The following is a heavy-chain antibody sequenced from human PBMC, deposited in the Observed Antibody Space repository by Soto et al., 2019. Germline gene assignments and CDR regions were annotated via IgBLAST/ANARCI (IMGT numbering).Heavy chain of an antibody. CDR1: GGTFSSYA. Sequence: ASVKVSCKASGGTFSSYAISWVRQAPGQGLEWMGGIIPIFGTANYAQKFQGRVTITADESTSTAYMELSSLRSEDTAVYYCAREIIGVVVVAANYYYYGMDVWGQGTTVTVSS. D-gene: IGHD2-15*01. J-gene: IGHJ6*02. CDR2: IIPIFGTA. V-gene: IGHV1-69*13. CDR3: AREIIGVVVVAANYYYYGMDV.